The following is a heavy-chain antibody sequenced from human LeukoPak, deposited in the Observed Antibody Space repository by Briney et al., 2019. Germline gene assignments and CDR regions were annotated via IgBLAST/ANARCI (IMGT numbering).Heavy chain of an antibody. CDR2: IIPIFGTA. V-gene: IGHV1-69*01. Sequence: SVKVSCKASGGTFSSYSISWVRQAPGQGLEWMGGIIPIFGTANYAQKFQGRVTITADESTSTAYMELSSLRSEDTAVYYCARARPYDSSGYCFDYWGQGTLVTVSS. D-gene: IGHD3-22*01. CDR1: GGTFSSYS. CDR3: ARARPYDSSGYCFDY. J-gene: IGHJ4*02.